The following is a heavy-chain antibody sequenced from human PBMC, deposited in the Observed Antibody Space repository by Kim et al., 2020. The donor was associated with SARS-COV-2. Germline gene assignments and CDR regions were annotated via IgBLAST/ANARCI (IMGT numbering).Heavy chain of an antibody. D-gene: IGHD6-13*01. CDR1: GGSISSSSYY. J-gene: IGHJ4*02. CDR3: ARHKRSIAAAGPNFDY. Sequence: SETLSLTCTVSGGSISSSSYYWGWIRQPPGKGLEWIGSIYYSGSTYYNPSLKSRVTISVDTSKNQFSLKLSSVTAADTAVYYCARHKRSIAAAGPNFDYWGQGTLVTVSS. V-gene: IGHV4-39*01. CDR2: IYYSGST.